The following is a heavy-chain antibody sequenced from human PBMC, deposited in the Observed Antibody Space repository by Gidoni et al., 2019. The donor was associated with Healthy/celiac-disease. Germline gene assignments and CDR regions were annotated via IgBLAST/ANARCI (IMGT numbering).Heavy chain of an antibody. CDR1: GFTFSSYA. V-gene: IGHV3-30-3*01. D-gene: IGHD3-22*01. CDR3: ARGSDYYDSSGYDAFDI. J-gene: IGHJ3*02. Sequence: QVQLVESGGGVVQPGRSLRLSCAASGFTFSSYAMHWVRQDPGKGLEWVAVISYDVSNKYYADSVKGRFTISRDNSKNTLYLQMNSLRAEDTAVYYCARGSDYYDSSGYDAFDIWGQGTMVTVSS. CDR2: ISYDVSNK.